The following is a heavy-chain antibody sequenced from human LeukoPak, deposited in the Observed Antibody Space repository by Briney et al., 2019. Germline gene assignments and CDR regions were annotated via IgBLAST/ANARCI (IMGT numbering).Heavy chain of an antibody. Sequence: PGRSLRLSCAASGFTFSSYGMHWVRQAPGKGLEWVAVIWYDGSNKYYADSVKGRFTISRDNSKYTLYLQMNSLRAEDTAVYYCARDSSGYYSYCDYWGQGTLVTVSS. CDR2: IWYDGSNK. V-gene: IGHV3-33*01. J-gene: IGHJ4*02. CDR3: ARDSSGYYSYCDY. CDR1: GFTFSSYG. D-gene: IGHD3-22*01.